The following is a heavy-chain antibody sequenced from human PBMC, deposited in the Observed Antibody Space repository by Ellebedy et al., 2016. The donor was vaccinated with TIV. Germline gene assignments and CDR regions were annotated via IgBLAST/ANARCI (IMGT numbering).Heavy chain of an antibody. V-gene: IGHV4-39*01. J-gene: IGHJ4*02. CDR2: VYYSGST. D-gene: IGHD5-12*01. CDR3: ARQVWAGYSGYGIYYFDY. CDR1: GGSITSGTYY. Sequence: MPSETLSLICTVSGGSITSGTYYSGWIRQPPSKGLEWIGSVYYSGSTYYSPSLKSRVTISVDTSKNQFSLQLSSVTAADTAVYYCARQVWAGYSGYGIYYFDYWGQGILVTVSS.